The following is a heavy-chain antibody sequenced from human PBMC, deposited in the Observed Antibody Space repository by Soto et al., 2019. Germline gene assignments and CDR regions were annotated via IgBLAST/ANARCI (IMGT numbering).Heavy chain of an antibody. Sequence: SETLSLTCTVSGGSISSYYWSWIRQPPGKGLEWIGYIYYSGSTNYNPSLKSRVTISVDTSKNQFSLKLSSVTAADTAVYYCARLWGYDYGDYAGWFDPWGQGTLVTVSS. CDR1: GGSISSYY. V-gene: IGHV4-59*08. D-gene: IGHD4-17*01. J-gene: IGHJ5*02. CDR3: ARLWGYDYGDYAGWFDP. CDR2: IYYSGST.